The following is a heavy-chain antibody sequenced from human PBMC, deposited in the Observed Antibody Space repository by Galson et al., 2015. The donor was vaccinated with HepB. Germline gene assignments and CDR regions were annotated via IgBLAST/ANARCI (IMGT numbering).Heavy chain of an antibody. CDR3: ARDREGRSGRPAGYYDFWGGYLPSPLDV. CDR2: INPSGGST. J-gene: IGHJ6*04. Sequence: SVKVSCKASGYTFTSYYMHWVRQAPGQGLEWMGIINPSGGSTSYAQKFQGRVTMTRDTSTSTVYMELSSLRSEDTAVYYCARDREGRSGRPAGYYDFWGGYLPSPLDVWGKGTTVTVSS. D-gene: IGHD3-3*01. V-gene: IGHV1-46*01. CDR1: GYTFTSYY.